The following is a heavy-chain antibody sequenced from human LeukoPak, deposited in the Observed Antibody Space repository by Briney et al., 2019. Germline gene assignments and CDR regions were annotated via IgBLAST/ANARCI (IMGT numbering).Heavy chain of an antibody. D-gene: IGHD3-10*01. CDR3: AKESGGGGDRFDP. Sequence: GGSLRLSCAASGFTFSSNALSWVRQAPGKGLEWVSGISGNGGSTYYADSVKGRFTISRDNSKNTVYLQMNRLRAEDTAVYYCAKESGGGGDRFDPWGEGTSDPVSS. J-gene: IGHJ5*02. CDR2: ISGNGGST. V-gene: IGHV3-23*01. CDR1: GFTFSSNA.